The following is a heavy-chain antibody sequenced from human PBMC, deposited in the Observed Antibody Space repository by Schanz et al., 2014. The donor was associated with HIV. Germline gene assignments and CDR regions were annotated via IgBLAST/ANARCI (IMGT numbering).Heavy chain of an antibody. J-gene: IGHJ2*01. Sequence: QVQLVQSGAEGRKPGASVKVSCKSSGYTFSGYYFHWVRQAPGQGLEWMGWMNPNSGVTEDAQKFQGRVTMTRDTSISTAYMEVSRLRSDATAVYYCAALHHSVVVTATLLDWYFDLWGRGTLVSVSS. D-gene: IGHD2-21*02. CDR1: GYTFSGYY. CDR3: AALHHSVVVTATLLDWYFDL. CDR2: MNPNSGVT. V-gene: IGHV1-2*02.